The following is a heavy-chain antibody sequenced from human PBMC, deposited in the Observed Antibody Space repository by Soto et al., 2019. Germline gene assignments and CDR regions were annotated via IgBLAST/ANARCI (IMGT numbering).Heavy chain of an antibody. D-gene: IGHD1-1*01. CDR2: IIPILGIA. CDR1: GGTFSSYT. J-gene: IGHJ6*02. Sequence: SVKVSCKASGGTFSSYTISWVRQAPGQGLEWMGRIIPILGIANYAQKFQGRVTITADKSTSTAYMELSSLRSEDTAVYHCARVWKWSRSYGMDVWGQGTTVTVSS. CDR3: ARVWKWSRSYGMDV. V-gene: IGHV1-69*02.